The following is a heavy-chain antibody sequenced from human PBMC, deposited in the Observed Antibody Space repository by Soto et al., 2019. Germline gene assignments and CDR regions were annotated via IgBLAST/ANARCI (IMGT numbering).Heavy chain of an antibody. J-gene: IGHJ4*02. D-gene: IGHD2-2*01. Sequence: QVQLQESGPGLVKPSGTLSLTCAVSSGSISSSNWWSWVRQPPGKGLEWIGEIYHSGSTNYNPSLKSRVPISVDKSKNQFSLKLSSVTAADTAVYYCARLSYCSSTSCYPTDYWGQGTLVTVSS. CDR2: IYHSGST. CDR3: ARLSYCSSTSCYPTDY. CDR1: SGSISSSNW. V-gene: IGHV4-4*02.